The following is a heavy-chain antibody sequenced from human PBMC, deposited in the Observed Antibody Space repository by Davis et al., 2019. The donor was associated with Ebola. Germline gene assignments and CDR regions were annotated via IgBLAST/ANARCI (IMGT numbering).Heavy chain of an antibody. CDR1: GFTFSSYW. D-gene: IGHD6-19*01. Sequence: PGGSLRLSCAASGFTFSSYWMHWVRQAPGKGLVWVSRMNSDGSTIDYADSVKGRFTISRDNAKNTLYLQMNSLRADDTAVYYCAVAGFYRFDYWGQGTLVSAS. J-gene: IGHJ4*02. CDR2: MNSDGSTI. CDR3: AVAGFYRFDY. V-gene: IGHV3-74*01.